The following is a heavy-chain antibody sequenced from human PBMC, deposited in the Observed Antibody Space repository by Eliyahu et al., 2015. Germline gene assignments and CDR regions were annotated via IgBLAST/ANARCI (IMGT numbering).Heavy chain of an antibody. CDR2: MNPNSGNT. CDR1: GYTFTSYX. Sequence: QVQLVQSGAEVKKPGASVXVSCXASGYTFTSYXINWVRQATGQGLEWMGWMNPNSGNTGYAQKFQGRVTMTRNTSISTAYMELSSLRSEDTAVYYCARAVTMVQGVTLGYWGQGTLVTVSS. J-gene: IGHJ4*02. V-gene: IGHV1-8*01. D-gene: IGHD3-10*01. CDR3: ARAVTMVQGVTLGY.